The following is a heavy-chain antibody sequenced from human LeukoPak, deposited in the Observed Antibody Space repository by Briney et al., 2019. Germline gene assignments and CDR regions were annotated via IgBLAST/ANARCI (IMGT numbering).Heavy chain of an antibody. Sequence: PGRSLRLSCAASGFTFSSYGMHWVRQAPGKGLEWVAVISYDGSNKYYADSVKGRFTISRDNSKNTLYLQMNSLRAEDTAVYYCAKAFYYDSSGSPLDYWGQGTLVTVSS. CDR1: GFTFSSYG. V-gene: IGHV3-30*18. J-gene: IGHJ4*02. D-gene: IGHD3-22*01. CDR2: ISYDGSNK. CDR3: AKAFYYDSSGSPLDY.